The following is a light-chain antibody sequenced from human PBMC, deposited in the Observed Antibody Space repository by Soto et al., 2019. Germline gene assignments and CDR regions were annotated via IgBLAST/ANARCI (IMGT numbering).Light chain of an antibody. V-gene: IGKV1-6*01. CDR1: QGIRDD. CDR3: LQDYSYPWT. CDR2: SAS. J-gene: IGKJ1*01. Sequence: AIQMTQSPSSLSASVGDRVTIACRASQGIRDDLGWYQQKPGKAPKLLIYSASTLHRGVPSRFSGSGSGTDFTLTINSLQPEDFATYYCLQDYSYPWTFGQGTKVEIK.